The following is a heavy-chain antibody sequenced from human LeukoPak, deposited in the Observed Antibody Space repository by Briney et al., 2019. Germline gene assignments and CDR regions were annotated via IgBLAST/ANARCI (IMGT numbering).Heavy chain of an antibody. CDR1: GFTVSSYY. CDR3: ARSYDYVWGSYRSYVFDI. CDR2: IYSGGST. J-gene: IGHJ3*02. Sequence: GGSLRLSCAASGFTVSSYYMSWVRQAPGKGLECVSVIYSGGSTYYADSVKGRFTISRDNSKNTLYLQMNSLRAEVTALYYCARSYDYVWGSYRSYVFDIWGQGTRVTVSS. D-gene: IGHD3-16*02. V-gene: IGHV3-53*01.